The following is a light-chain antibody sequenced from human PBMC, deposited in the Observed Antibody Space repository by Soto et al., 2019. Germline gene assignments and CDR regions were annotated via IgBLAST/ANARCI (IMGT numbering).Light chain of an antibody. V-gene: IGKV1-5*03. CDR2: KAS. CDR1: QSISSW. Sequence: DIQMTQSPSTLSASVGDRVTITCRASQSISSWLAWYQQKPGKAPKLLIYKASSLESGVPSRFSGSGSGTEFTLTIRSLQPDDFATYCCQQYNSYSEAFGQGTKVELK. CDR3: QQYNSYSEA. J-gene: IGKJ1*01.